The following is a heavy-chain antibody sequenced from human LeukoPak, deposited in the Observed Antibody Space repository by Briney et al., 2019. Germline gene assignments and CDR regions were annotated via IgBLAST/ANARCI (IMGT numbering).Heavy chain of an antibody. J-gene: IGHJ4*02. CDR1: GFTFSTYR. CDR3: ARSYYDILTGPPYFDY. V-gene: IGHV3-7*01. Sequence: PGGSLRLSCAASGFTFSTYRMSWVRQAPGKGLEWVANIKQDGSEKHYVDSVKGRFTISRDNAKNSLYLQMNSLRAEDTAVYYSARSYYDILTGPPYFDYWGEGSLVTVSS. D-gene: IGHD3-9*01. CDR2: IKQDGSEK.